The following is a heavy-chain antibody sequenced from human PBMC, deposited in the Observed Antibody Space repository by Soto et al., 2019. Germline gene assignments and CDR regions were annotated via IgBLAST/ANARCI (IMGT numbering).Heavy chain of an antibody. Sequence: GSLRLSCTGSGFTFSNAWMTWVRQGPGKGLEWVGRIKSRVDGGTTDYAVSVKGRFIISRDDSKNTLYLQMNSLKPEDTGLYYCTTDPRGAFWSPWSDYWGQGTQVTVSS. CDR1: GFTFSNAW. CDR2: IKSRVDGGTT. CDR3: TTDPRGAFWSPWSDY. V-gene: IGHV3-15*01. J-gene: IGHJ4*02. D-gene: IGHD3-3*01.